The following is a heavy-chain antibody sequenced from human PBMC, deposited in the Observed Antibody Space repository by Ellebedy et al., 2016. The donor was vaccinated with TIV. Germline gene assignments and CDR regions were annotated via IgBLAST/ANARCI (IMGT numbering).Heavy chain of an antibody. D-gene: IGHD3-3*01. V-gene: IGHV3-48*01. J-gene: IGHJ6*03. CDR2: ISSSSSTI. CDR3: ANHHNPVNYYDFWSGYRNDHYYYYYYMDV. CDR1: GFTFSSYS. Sequence: GESLKISXAASGFTFSSYSMNWVRQAPGKGLEWVSYISSSSSTIYYADSVKGRFTISRDNSKNTLYLQMNSLRAEDTAVYYCANHHNPVNYYDFWSGYRNDHYYYYYYMDVWGKGTTVTVSS.